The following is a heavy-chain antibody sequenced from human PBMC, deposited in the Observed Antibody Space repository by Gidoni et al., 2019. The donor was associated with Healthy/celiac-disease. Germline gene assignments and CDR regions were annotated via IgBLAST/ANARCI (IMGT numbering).Heavy chain of an antibody. CDR3: ARPVQPGYAFDY. V-gene: IGHV3-30-3*01. J-gene: IGHJ4*02. CDR1: GFPFSSYA. CDR2: ISYDGSNK. Sequence: QVQLVESGGGVVQPGRSLRLSCAASGFPFSSYAMHWVRQAPGKGLEWVAVISYDGSNKYYADSVKGRFTISRDNSKNTLYLQMNSLRAEDTAVYYCARPVQPGYAFDYWGQGTLVTVSS. D-gene: IGHD2-8*01.